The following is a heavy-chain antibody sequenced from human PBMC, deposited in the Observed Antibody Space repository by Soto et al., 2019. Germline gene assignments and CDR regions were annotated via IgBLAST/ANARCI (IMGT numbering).Heavy chain of an antibody. Sequence: ASVKVSCKAFGYTFTSYDIYWVRQATGQGLEWMGWMNPNTGNSAYAQKFQGRVTVTSDTSINTVHMELSSLRSEDTAVYYCARRAETNGWNGFGADKYYFDFWGQGTLVTVPS. J-gene: IGHJ4*02. CDR1: GYTFTSYD. V-gene: IGHV1-8*01. CDR3: ARRAETNGWNGFGADKYYFDF. D-gene: IGHD1-1*01. CDR2: MNPNTGNS.